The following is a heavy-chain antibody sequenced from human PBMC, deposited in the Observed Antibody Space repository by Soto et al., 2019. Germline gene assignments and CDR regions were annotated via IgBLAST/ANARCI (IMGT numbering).Heavy chain of an antibody. CDR3: ARSPPSAYHYSDCSGLHVLDF. D-gene: IGHD3-22*01. J-gene: IGHJ4*02. Sequence: SVKVSCKASGGTFTSYAISWVRQAPGQGLEWMGGFIPIFGTANYAQKFQGKVTFTTDESNSKDTIYLSSMRPEATAAYYCARSPPSAYHYSDCSGLHVLDFWGQGTLVTVSS. CDR1: GGTFTSYA. V-gene: IGHV1-69*05. CDR2: FIPIFGTA.